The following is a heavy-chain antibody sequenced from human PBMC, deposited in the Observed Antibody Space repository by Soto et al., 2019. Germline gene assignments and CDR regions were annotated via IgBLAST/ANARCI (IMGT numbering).Heavy chain of an antibody. Sequence: QPLSLTCAISGDSVSSNSAAWNWISQSPSRGLEWLGRTYYRSKWYNDYAVSVKSRITINPDTSKNQFSLQLNSVTPEDTAVYYCARGYGYSFSTYYYYSGMDVWGQGTTVTVSS. CDR3: ARGYGYSFSTYYYYSGMDV. V-gene: IGHV6-1*01. CDR1: GDSVSSNSAA. J-gene: IGHJ6*02. CDR2: TYYRSKWYN. D-gene: IGHD5-18*01.